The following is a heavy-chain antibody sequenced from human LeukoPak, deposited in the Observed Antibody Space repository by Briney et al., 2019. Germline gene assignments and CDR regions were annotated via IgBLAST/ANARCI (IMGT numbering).Heavy chain of an antibody. J-gene: IGHJ4*02. V-gene: IGHV3-7*03. CDR2: IKQDGSEK. D-gene: IGHD3-10*01. CDR3: AKTSRATMVRGVIDY. Sequence: GGSLRLSCAASGFTFSSYWMSWVRQAPGKGLEWVANIKQDGSEKYYVDSVKGRFTISRDNAKNTLYLQMNSLRAEDTAVYYCAKTSRATMVRGVIDYWGQGTLVTVSS. CDR1: GFTFSSYW.